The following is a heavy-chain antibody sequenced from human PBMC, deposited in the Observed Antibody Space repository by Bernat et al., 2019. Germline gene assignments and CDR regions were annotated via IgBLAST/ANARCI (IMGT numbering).Heavy chain of an antibody. CDR2: IYYSGST. CDR3: ARERYYYDSSGYYYGAFDI. V-gene: IGHV4-59*01. CDR1: GGSISSYY. J-gene: IGHJ3*02. Sequence: QVQLQESGPGLVKPSETLSLACTVSGGSISSYYWSWIRQPPGKGLEWIGYIYYSGSTNYNPSLKSRVTISVDTSKNQFSLKLSSVTAVDTAVYYCARERYYYDSSGYYYGAFDIWGQGTMVTVSS. D-gene: IGHD3-22*01.